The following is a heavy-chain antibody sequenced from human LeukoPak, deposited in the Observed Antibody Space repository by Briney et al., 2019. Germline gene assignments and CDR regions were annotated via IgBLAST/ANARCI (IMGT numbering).Heavy chain of an antibody. CDR3: ARSRSPITMVRGVISSV. Sequence: GGSLRLSCAASGFTFSSYAMHWVRQAPGKGLEWVAVISYDGSNKYYADSVKGRFTISRDNSKNTLCLQMNSLRAEDTAVYYCARSRSPITMVRGVISSVWGQGTLVTVSS. V-gene: IGHV3-30-3*01. J-gene: IGHJ4*02. CDR1: GFTFSSYA. CDR2: ISYDGSNK. D-gene: IGHD3-10*01.